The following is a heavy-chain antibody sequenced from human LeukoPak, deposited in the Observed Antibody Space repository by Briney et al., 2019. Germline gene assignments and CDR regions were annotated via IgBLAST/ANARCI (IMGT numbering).Heavy chain of an antibody. CDR1: GFTFSSYW. CDR3: AKDMQTWPRFPDY. J-gene: IGHJ4*02. D-gene: IGHD5-12*01. V-gene: IGHV3-7*03. CDR2: INQDGGEK. Sequence: PGGSLRLSCAASGFTFSSYWMSWVRQAPGKGLEWVANINQDGGEKYYVDSVKGRFTSSRDNPKNTLYLQMNGLRVEDTAVYYCAKDMQTWPRFPDYWGQGTLVTVSS.